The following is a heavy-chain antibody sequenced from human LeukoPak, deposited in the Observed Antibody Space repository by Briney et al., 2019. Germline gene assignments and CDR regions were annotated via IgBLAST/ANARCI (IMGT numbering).Heavy chain of an antibody. CDR2: INPGNSDT. D-gene: IGHD6-13*01. V-gene: IGHV5-51*01. CDR1: GYGFTTCW. CDR3: ARLRWAAGDGYYFDY. Sequence: GESLNISCKGSGYGFTTCWIGWVRQMPGKGLEWRGVINPGNSDTRYSPSFQGQVTISADRSITTAYLQWSSLKASDTAMYYCARLRWAAGDGYYFDYWGQGTPVTVSS. J-gene: IGHJ4*02.